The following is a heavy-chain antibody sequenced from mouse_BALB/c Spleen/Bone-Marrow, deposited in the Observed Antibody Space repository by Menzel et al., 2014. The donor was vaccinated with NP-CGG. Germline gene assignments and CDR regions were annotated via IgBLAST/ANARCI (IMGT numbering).Heavy chain of an antibody. CDR2: ISSGGSYT. CDR3: TRDRYYGNSFAY. Sequence: EVKLVESGGGLVKPGGSLKLSCAASGFTFSSYTMSWIRQTPEKRLEWVATISSGGSYTYYPDSVKSRFTISRDNAKNTLYLQMISLKSEDKAMYYCTRDRYYGNSFAYWGQGTLVTVSA. CDR1: GFTFSSYT. D-gene: IGHD2-1*01. J-gene: IGHJ3*01. V-gene: IGHV5-6-4*01.